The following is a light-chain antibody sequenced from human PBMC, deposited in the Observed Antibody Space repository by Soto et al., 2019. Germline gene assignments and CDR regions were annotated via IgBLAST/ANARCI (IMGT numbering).Light chain of an antibody. J-gene: IGKJ5*01. V-gene: IGKV3-11*01. CDR2: DAF. CDR1: QSVSRY. CDR3: QQRSNWPIT. Sequence: ENVLTQSPGTLSLSPGDRATLSCRASQSVSRYLAWYQQKPDQAPRLLIYDAFNRATGIPARFSGSGSGTDFTLTISSLEPEDFVVYYCQQRSNWPITFGQGTRLEIK.